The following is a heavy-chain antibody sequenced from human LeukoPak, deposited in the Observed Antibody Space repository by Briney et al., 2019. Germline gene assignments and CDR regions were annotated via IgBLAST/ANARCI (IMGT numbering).Heavy chain of an antibody. Sequence: GGFLTLFCAASGFTFSNAWTSWVGQAPGKGLEWVGRIKSKADGGTTDDAAPVKGRFTISRDDSENTVYLQTNSLKTEDTAVYYCAQLGSMGYWGQGTLVTVSS. J-gene: IGHJ4*02. CDR2: IKSKADGGTT. CDR1: GFTFSNAW. D-gene: IGHD1-1*01. CDR3: AQLGSMGY. V-gene: IGHV3-15*01.